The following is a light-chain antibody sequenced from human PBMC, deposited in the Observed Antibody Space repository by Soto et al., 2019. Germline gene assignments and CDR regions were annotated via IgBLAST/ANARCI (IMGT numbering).Light chain of an antibody. J-gene: IGKJ5*01. CDR2: GAS. V-gene: IGKV3-20*01. CDR1: QTINNN. CDR3: QHYGSSPPVT. Sequence: VMTQAPATLSVSPGERATLSCRASQTINNNVAWYQQRPGLAPRLLVYGASRRATGIPDRFRGSGSGTEFTLTISGLEPEDFAVYFCQHYGSSPPVTFGQGTRLEI.